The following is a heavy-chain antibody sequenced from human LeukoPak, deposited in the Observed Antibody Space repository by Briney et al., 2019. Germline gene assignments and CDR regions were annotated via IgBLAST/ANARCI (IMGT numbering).Heavy chain of an antibody. D-gene: IGHD3-22*01. CDR3: ARDYYYDSSGPSH. Sequence: GGSLRLSCVASGFTFSSYSMHWVRQAPGKGLEWVSYISSSSSTIYYADSVEGRFTISRDNAKNSLYLQMNSLRDEDTAVYYCARDYYYDSSGPSHWGQGTMVTVSS. CDR1: GFTFSSYS. J-gene: IGHJ3*01. V-gene: IGHV3-48*02. CDR2: ISSSSSTI.